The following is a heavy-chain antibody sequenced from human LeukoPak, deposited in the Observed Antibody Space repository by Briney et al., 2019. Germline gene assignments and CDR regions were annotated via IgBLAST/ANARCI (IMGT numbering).Heavy chain of an antibody. Sequence: GGSLRLSCTASGFAFSFFAMSWLRPPPGKGLEWVSTINANSGATSYAASVRGRSTISRDNSRNKLYLQLNSLRAEDTAVYYCAKPISGGLAVTADWFDPWGQGTLVVVSS. CDR1: GFAFSFFA. CDR2: INANSGAT. J-gene: IGHJ5*01. V-gene: IGHV3-23*01. D-gene: IGHD6-19*01. CDR3: AKPISGGLAVTADWFDP.